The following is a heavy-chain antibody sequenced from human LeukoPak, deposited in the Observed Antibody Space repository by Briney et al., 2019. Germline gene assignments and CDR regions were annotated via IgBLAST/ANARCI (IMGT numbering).Heavy chain of an antibody. J-gene: IGHJ4*02. Sequence: GGSLRLSCAAFGFTFSSYAMSWVRQAPGKGLEWVSAISGSGGSTYYADSVKGRFTISRDNSKNTLYLQMNSLRAEDTAVYYCAKHIVVVTAILYWGQGTLVTVSS. D-gene: IGHD2-21*02. CDR1: GFTFSSYA. V-gene: IGHV3-23*01. CDR3: AKHIVVVTAILY. CDR2: ISGSGGST.